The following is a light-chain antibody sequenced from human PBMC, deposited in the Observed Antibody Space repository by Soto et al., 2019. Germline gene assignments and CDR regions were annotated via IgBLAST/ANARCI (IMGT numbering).Light chain of an antibody. CDR1: QSVSSY. Sequence: EIVLTQSPGTLSLSPGERATLSCRASQSVSSYLAWYQQKPGQAPRLLIYDASNRATGIPARFSGSGSGTDFTLTISSLQPEDFATYFCQQAFSTEWTFGQGTKVDIK. CDR2: DAS. V-gene: IGKV3-11*01. J-gene: IGKJ1*01. CDR3: QQAFSTEWT.